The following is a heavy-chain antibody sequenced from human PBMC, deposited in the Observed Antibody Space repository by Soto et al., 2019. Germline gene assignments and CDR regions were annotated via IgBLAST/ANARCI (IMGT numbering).Heavy chain of an antibody. V-gene: IGHV1-69*13. D-gene: IGHD5-18*01. CDR2: IIPIFGTA. CDR3: ARDQTGYSYGYGPSPPYHYGMDV. J-gene: IGHJ6*02. CDR1: GVTFSSYA. Sequence: SVKVSCKASGVTFSSYAISWVRQAPGQGLEWMGGIIPIFGTANYAQKFQGRVTITADESTSTAYMELSSLRSEDTAVYYCARDQTGYSYGYGPSPPYHYGMDVWGQGTTVTVSS.